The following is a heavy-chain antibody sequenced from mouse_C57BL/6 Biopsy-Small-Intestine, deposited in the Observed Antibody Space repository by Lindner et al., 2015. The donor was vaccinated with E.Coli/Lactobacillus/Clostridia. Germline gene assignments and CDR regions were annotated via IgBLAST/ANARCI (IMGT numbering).Heavy chain of an antibody. CDR2: INPNSGAT. Sequence: SVKVSCKASGYTFTGHGNDIHWVRHAPGQGLEWMGSINPNSGATNYAQKFQGRVALTRDTSISTAYMELSGLTSDDTAVYYCSHSSGWWAFDYWGQGTLVTVS. CDR3: SHSSGWWAFDY. D-gene: IGHD1-1*01. CDR1: GYTFTGHG. V-gene: IGHV1-53*01. J-gene: IGHJ3*01.